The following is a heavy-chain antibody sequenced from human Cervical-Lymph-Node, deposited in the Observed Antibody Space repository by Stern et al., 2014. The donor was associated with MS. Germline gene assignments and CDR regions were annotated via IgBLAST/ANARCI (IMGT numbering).Heavy chain of an antibody. D-gene: IGHD2-21*01. J-gene: IGHJ4*02. V-gene: IGHV4-61*02. CDR1: GGSISSGFYY. CDR3: ARNIRAEHTFDS. CDR2: IYTSGST. Sequence: QVQLQESGPGLVKPSQTPSLTCTVSGGSISSGFYYWSWIRQPAGKGLEWIGRIYTSGSTNYNPSLKSRVTISVDTSKNQFSLKLSSVTAADTAVYYCARNIRAEHTFDSWGQGTLVTVSS.